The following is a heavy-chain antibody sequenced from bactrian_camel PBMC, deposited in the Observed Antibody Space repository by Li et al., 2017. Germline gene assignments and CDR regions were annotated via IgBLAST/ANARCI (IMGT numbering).Heavy chain of an antibody. J-gene: IGHJ4*01. CDR2: ISPASGRR. CDR3: AASASFILTPRFYRFESSDYPY. Sequence: HVQLVESGGGPALVGGSVRLSCAAPGYTFNTYSWFRQALGQEREGVAAISPASGRRYYGDSVKGRFTISKDNAGNSLFLHMSNLKPEDTAMYYCAASASFILTPRFYRFESSDYPYRGQGTQVTVS. CDR1: GYTFNTYS. D-gene: IGHD4*01. V-gene: IGHV3S1*01.